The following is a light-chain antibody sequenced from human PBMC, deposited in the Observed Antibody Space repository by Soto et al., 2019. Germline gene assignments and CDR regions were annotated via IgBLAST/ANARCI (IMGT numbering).Light chain of an antibody. V-gene: IGKV1-39*01. J-gene: IGKJ2*01. CDR1: QSISSY. CDR3: QQSYSTPGT. Sequence: GDRVTITCQASQSISSYLNWYQQKPGKAPKLLIYAASSLQSGVPSRFSGSGSGTDFTLTISSLQPEDFATYYCQQSYSTPGTFGQGTKLEIK. CDR2: AAS.